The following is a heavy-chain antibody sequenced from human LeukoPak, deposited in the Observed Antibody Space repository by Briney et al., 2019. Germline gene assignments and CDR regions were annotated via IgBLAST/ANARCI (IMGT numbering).Heavy chain of an antibody. V-gene: IGHV3-48*02. CDR1: GFIFSSYS. D-gene: IGHD3-22*01. CDR2: ISTTGSTI. Sequence: GGSLRLSCAASGFIFSSYSMNWVRQAPGKGLEWVSYISTTGSTIYYADSVKGRFTISRDNAKNSLYLQMNSLRDEDTAVYYCARDRSSSGYYPFDYWGQGTLITVSS. J-gene: IGHJ4*02. CDR3: ARDRSSSGYYPFDY.